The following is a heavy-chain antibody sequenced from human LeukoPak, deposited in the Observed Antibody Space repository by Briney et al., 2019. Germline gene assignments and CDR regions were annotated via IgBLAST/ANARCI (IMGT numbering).Heavy chain of an antibody. CDR1: GFTFSSYW. CDR2: IKQDGSEK. Sequence: PGGSLRLSCAASGFTFSSYWLTWVRQAPGKGLEWVGNIKQDGSEKYYVDSVKGRFTISRDNAKNSLYLQMNSLRAEDTAVYYCARLGDYADYRYWGQGTLVTVSS. J-gene: IGHJ4*02. D-gene: IGHD4-17*01. V-gene: IGHV3-7*01. CDR3: ARLGDYADYRY.